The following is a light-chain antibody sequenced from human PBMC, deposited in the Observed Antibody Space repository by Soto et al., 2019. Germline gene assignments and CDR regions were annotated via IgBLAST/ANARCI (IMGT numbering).Light chain of an antibody. CDR2: AAS. Sequence: IQLTQSPSSLSASVGDRVTITCRASQNIGSHLSWYQHKPGKAPQFLIFAASNLQSGVPSRFSGSGSGTDFTLTISSLQPEDFATYYCQQSYGTPLTFGGGTKVDIK. CDR3: QQSYGTPLT. J-gene: IGKJ4*01. V-gene: IGKV1-39*01. CDR1: QNIGSH.